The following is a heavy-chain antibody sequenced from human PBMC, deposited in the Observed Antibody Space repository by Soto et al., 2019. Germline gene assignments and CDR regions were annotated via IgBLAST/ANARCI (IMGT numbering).Heavy chain of an antibody. Sequence: GGSLRLSCAASGFTFSSYSMNWVRQAPGKGLEWVSSISSSSSYIYYADSVKGRFTISRDNAKNSLYLQMNSLRAEDTAVYYCAREVDTAMAWAGYFDYWGQGTLVTVSS. V-gene: IGHV3-21*01. J-gene: IGHJ4*02. CDR1: GFTFSSYS. CDR3: AREVDTAMAWAGYFDY. CDR2: ISSSSSYI. D-gene: IGHD5-18*01.